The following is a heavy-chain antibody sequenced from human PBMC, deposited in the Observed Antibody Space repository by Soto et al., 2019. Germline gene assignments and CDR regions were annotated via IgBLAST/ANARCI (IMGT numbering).Heavy chain of an antibody. CDR2: IIPRFGTT. Sequence: QVQLVQSGAEVKKPGSSVKVSCKASGGTLRRYAISWLRQAPGRGLEWMGGIIPRFGTTSYAQTEKFQGKTTENGDGQMDTAPLEMRRPRCGETGVLFCGGGDMGENDPRNYFYAMDVWGQG. CDR3: GGGDMGENDPRNYFYAMDV. D-gene: IGHD3-16*01. J-gene: IGHJ6*02. CDR1: GGTLRRYA. V-gene: IGHV1-69*01.